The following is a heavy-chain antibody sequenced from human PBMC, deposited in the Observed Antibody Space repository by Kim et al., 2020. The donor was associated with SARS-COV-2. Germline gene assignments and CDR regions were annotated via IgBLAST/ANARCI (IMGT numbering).Heavy chain of an antibody. CDR1: GFTFGDYA. Sequence: SLRLSCAASGFTFGDYAMHWVRQAPGKGLEWVSGISWNSGSIGYADSVKGRFTISRDNAKNSLYQQMNSLRAEDTALYYCAKEEGISGPAGMDVWGQGTTVTVSS. J-gene: IGHJ6*02. CDR3: AKEEGISGPAGMDV. V-gene: IGHV3-9*01. CDR2: ISWNSGSI. D-gene: IGHD2-2*01.